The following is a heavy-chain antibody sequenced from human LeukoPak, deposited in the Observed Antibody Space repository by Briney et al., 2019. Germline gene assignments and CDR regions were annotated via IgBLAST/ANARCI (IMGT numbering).Heavy chain of an antibody. V-gene: IGHV4-59*08. CDR3: ARRRGRTFYFDY. J-gene: IGHJ4*02. Sequence: SETLSLTCTVSGGSISSYYWSWIRQPPGKGLEWIGYIYYSGSTNYNPSPKSRVTISVDTSKNHFSLRLSSVTAADTAVYYCARRRGRTFYFDYWGQGTLVTVSS. CDR1: GGSISSYY. CDR2: IYYSGST. D-gene: IGHD3-16*01.